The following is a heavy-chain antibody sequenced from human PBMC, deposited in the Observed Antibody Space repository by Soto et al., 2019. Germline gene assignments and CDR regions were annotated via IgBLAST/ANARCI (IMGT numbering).Heavy chain of an antibody. CDR3: ARVRQKGFSYGYSFDY. CDR2: ISGSGGSK. CDR1: GFTFSSYA. V-gene: IGHV3-23*01. Sequence: GGSLRLSCAASGFTFSSYAMSWVRQAPGKGLDWVSSISGSGGSKDYADSVKGRFTISRDNSKYTLYLQMDSLRAEDTAVYFCARVRQKGFSYGYSFDYWGQGALVTVS. J-gene: IGHJ4*02. D-gene: IGHD5-18*01.